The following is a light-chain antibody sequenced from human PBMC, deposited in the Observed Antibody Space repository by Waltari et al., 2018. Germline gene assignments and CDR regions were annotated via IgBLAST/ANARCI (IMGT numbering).Light chain of an antibody. V-gene: IGKV3-20*01. CDR3: QQYGSSPLWT. CDR1: QSVSSSN. CDR2: GAS. Sequence: EIVLTQSPGPLSLSPGERATLSRRASQSVSSSNLAWYQQKPGQAPRLLIYGASSRATGIPDRFSGSGSGTDFTLTISRLEPEDFAVYYCQQYGSSPLWTFGQGTKVEIK. J-gene: IGKJ1*01.